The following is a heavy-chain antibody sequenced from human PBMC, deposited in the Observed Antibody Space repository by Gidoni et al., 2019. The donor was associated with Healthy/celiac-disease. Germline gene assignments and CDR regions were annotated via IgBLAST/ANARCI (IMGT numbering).Heavy chain of an antibody. CDR2: LSPIVCTA. V-gene: IGHV1-69*01. J-gene: IGHJ4*02. CDR1: GGTFSSYA. CDR3: ARGGADCTNGVCYSFDY. Sequence: QVQLVQSGAEVKKPGSSVKVSCNASGGTFSSYAISWVRQATGQGLEWMGGLSPIVCTANDAQKFQGRVTINADESTSTAYMELSSLRSEDTAVYYCARGGADCTNGVCYSFDYWGQGTLVTVSS. D-gene: IGHD2-8*01.